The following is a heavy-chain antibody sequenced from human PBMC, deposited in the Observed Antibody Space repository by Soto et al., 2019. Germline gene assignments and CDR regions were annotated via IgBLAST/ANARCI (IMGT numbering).Heavy chain of an antibody. CDR2: ISHTGRT. D-gene: IGHD4-17*01. Sequence: XATLSLTCSVSTGSMRTYYWTWIRQSPGKGLEWIGQISHTGRTKYNPSLESRVTISVDTSRKQFSLKLTSVTAADTALYYCARDDTTGLFDFWGQGTLVTVSS. CDR3: ARDDTTGLFDF. V-gene: IGHV4-59*01. J-gene: IGHJ4*02. CDR1: TGSMRTYY.